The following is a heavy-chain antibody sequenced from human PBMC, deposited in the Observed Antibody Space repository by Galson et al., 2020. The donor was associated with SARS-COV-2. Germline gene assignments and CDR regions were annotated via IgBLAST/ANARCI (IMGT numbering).Heavy chain of an antibody. V-gene: IGHV4-39*07. CDR1: RGSTDSTSYY. J-gene: IGHJ4*02. CDR3: ARKEATYDY. CDR2: IYFNGKS. D-gene: IGHD5-12*01. Sequence: SQTLSLTCSVSRGSTDSTSYYWGWIRQPPGKGLEWIGSIYFNGKSYHNPSLKSRVTISIDTSKNQFYLKLTSVTAADTALYFCARKEATYDYWGRGVLVTVST.